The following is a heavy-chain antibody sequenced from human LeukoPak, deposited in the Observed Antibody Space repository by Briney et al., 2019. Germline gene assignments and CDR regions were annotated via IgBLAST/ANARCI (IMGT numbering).Heavy chain of an antibody. Sequence: GGSLRLSCAASGFTFSSYWMSWVRQTPGKGLEWVANIKQDGSVEYYVVSVKGRFTISRDNAKESLYLQMNSLRAEDTAVYYCARIGYSSSSFDFWGQGTLVTVSS. CDR3: ARIGYSSSSFDF. D-gene: IGHD6-6*01. J-gene: IGHJ4*02. CDR2: IKQDGSVE. V-gene: IGHV3-7*05. CDR1: GFTFSSYW.